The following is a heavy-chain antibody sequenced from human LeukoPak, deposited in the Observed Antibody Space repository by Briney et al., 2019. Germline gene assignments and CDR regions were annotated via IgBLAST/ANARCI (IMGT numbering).Heavy chain of an antibody. CDR3: ARGTYGGNSGAAFDI. Sequence: GESLKISCKGSGYSFTSYWIGWVRQMPGKGLEWMGIIYPGDSDTRYSPSFQGQVTISADKSISTAYLQWSSLKASDTAMYYCARGTYGGNSGAAFDIWGQGTMVTVSS. CDR2: IYPGDSDT. D-gene: IGHD4-23*01. V-gene: IGHV5-51*01. CDR1: GYSFTSYW. J-gene: IGHJ3*02.